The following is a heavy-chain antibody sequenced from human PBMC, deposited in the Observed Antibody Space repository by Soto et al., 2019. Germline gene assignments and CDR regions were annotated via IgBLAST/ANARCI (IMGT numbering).Heavy chain of an antibody. Sequence: EVQLLESGGGLVQPGGSLRLSCAASGFAFSSYAMSWVRQAPGKGLEWVSSISGSTSGTYYADAVKGRFTISRDNSNNTLYLQRNSLSAEDTAVYYCAKDRGLLDPFYYWGQGALFTVSS. CDR1: GFAFSSYA. V-gene: IGHV3-23*01. CDR2: ISGSTSGT. J-gene: IGHJ4*02. CDR3: AKDRGLLDPFYY. D-gene: IGHD2-21*01.